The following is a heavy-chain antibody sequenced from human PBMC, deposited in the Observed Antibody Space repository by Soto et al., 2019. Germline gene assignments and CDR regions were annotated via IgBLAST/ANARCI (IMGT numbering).Heavy chain of an antibody. J-gene: IGHJ4*02. Sequence: SVKVSCKASGGTFSSYAISWVRQAPGQGLEWMGGIIPIFGTANYAQKFQGKVTITADESTSTAYMELSSLRSEDTAVYYCANGYCTNGVCYLRYWGQGTLVTVSS. V-gene: IGHV1-69*13. CDR2: IIPIFGTA. CDR1: GGTFSSYA. D-gene: IGHD2-8*01. CDR3: ANGYCTNGVCYLRY.